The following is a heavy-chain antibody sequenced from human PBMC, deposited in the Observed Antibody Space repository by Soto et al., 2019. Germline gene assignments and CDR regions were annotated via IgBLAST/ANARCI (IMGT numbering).Heavy chain of an antibody. CDR1: GFTFSSYS. CDR2: ISSSSNTI. CDR3: VRVVPGDQTYFRSGMDV. Sequence: EVQLVESGGGLVQPGGSLRLSCAASGFTFSSYSMNWVRQAPGKGLQWISYISSSSNTIYYAESVKGRFTISRDYAKNSLYLQMNSLTDEDTAVYYCVRVVPGDQTYFRSGMDVWVQGTTGTVSS. J-gene: IGHJ6*02. D-gene: IGHD7-27*01. V-gene: IGHV3-48*02.